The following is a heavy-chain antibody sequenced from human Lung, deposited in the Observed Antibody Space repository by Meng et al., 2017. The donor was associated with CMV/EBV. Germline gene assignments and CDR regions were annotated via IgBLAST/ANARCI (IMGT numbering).Heavy chain of an antibody. D-gene: IGHD3-22*01. Sequence: GGSLRLXCVVSGFSFSSYSMNWVRQAPGKGLEWVSYISSGSSTIYYADSVKGRFTISRDNAKNSLYLQMNSLRAEDTAVYYCARGVGSSGYYHDYWGQGTLVTVSS. CDR2: ISSGSSTI. V-gene: IGHV3-48*04. CDR1: GFSFSSYS. CDR3: ARGVGSSGYYHDY. J-gene: IGHJ4*02.